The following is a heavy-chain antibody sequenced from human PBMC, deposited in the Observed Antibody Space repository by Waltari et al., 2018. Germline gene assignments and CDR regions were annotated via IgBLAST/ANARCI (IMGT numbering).Heavy chain of an antibody. CDR2: IYYSGST. D-gene: IGHD3-10*01. CDR3: ARERRDFTMVRGVIDY. V-gene: IGHV4-31*03. J-gene: IGHJ4*02. CDR1: GGSISSGGYY. Sequence: QVQLQESGPGLVKPSKTLSLTCTVSGGSISSGGYYWSWLRQHPGKGLEWIGYIYYSGSTYYNPSLKSRVTISVDTSKNQFSLKLSSVTAADTAVYYCARERRDFTMVRGVIDYWGQGTLVTVSS.